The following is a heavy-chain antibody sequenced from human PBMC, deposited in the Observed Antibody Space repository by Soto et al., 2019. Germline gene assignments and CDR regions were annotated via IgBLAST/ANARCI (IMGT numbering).Heavy chain of an antibody. CDR3: ARVVREVGGSWKWFDP. D-gene: IGHD6-19*01. CDR2: ISAYNGNT. CDR1: GYTFTSYG. Sequence: ASVKVSCKASGYTFTSYGISWVRQAPGQGLEWMGWISAYNGNTNYAQKLQGRVTMTTDTSTSTAYMELRSLRSDDTAVYYCARVVREVGGSWKWFDPWGQGILVTVSS. V-gene: IGHV1-18*01. J-gene: IGHJ5*02.